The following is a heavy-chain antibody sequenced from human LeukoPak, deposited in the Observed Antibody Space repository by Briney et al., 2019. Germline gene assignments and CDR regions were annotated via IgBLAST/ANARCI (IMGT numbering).Heavy chain of an antibody. V-gene: IGHV3-73*01. J-gene: IGHJ4*02. D-gene: IGHD2-2*01. CDR1: GFTFSDFH. Sequence: GGSLKLSCAASGFTFSDFHIHWVRLASGKGLEWVGHIRSRGNNYATAYGASAEGRFTIARDDSNNTAYLQMSSLKIEDTAVYYCTRQTDSCYDYWGQGTLVTVSS. CDR3: TRQTDSCYDY. CDR2: IRSRGNNYAT.